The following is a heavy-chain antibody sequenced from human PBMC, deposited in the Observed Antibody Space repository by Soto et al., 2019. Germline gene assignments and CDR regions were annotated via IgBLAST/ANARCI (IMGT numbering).Heavy chain of an antibody. J-gene: IGHJ6*02. CDR3: ARALTHYDILTGYGYYYGMDV. CDR2: IKQDGSEK. Sequence: PGGSLRLCCAASGFTFSSYLMSWVRQAPGKGLEWVANIKQDGSEKYYVDSVKGRFTISRDNAKNSLYLQMNSLRAEDTAVYYCARALTHYDILTGYGYYYGMDVWGQGTTVTVSS. D-gene: IGHD3-9*01. V-gene: IGHV3-7*04. CDR1: GFTFSSYL.